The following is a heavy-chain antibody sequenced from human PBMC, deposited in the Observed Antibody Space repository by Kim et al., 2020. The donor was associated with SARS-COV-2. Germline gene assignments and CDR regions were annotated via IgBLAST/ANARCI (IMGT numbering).Heavy chain of an antibody. Sequence: GGSLRLSCAASGFTFSCYSMNWVSQAPGKWLEWVSSISSSSSHIYYAYSVKGRFTISRDNAKNSLYLQMNSLRAEDTAVYYCARAKENYFDYWGQGTLVTVSS. J-gene: IGHJ4*02. CDR1: GFTFSCYS. CDR2: ISSSSSHI. V-gene: IGHV3-21*01. CDR3: ARAKENYFDY.